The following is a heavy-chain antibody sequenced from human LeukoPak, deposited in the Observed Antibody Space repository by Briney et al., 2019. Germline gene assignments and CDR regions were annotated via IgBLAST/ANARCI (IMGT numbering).Heavy chain of an antibody. CDR1: GFTFGQHV. CDR3: ARDYDWAFDL. V-gene: IGHV3-48*02. D-gene: IGHD3-9*01. Sequence: GGSLRISCAASGFTFGQHVFSWVRQAPGKGLEWVSYINHNGETIFYPDFLKGRFTISRDNARNSLYLQMNSLRDDDTAIYYCARDYDWAFDLWGQGTLVTVSS. J-gene: IGHJ4*02. CDR2: INHNGETI.